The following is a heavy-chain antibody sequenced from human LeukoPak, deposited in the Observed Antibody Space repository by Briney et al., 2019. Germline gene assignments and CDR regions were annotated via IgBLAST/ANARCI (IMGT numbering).Heavy chain of an antibody. J-gene: IGHJ4*02. Sequence: ASVTVSCPSSAYTFTSYYIHWVRQAPGQGLEWMGWINPDSGTTSSAHKFQGRVSMTRDTSISTAYLDLNGLISDDTAVFYCARISRGRYYFDYWGQGTLVTVSS. CDR1: AYTFTSYY. CDR2: INPDSGTT. V-gene: IGHV1-2*07. D-gene: IGHD2-15*01. CDR3: ARISRGRYYFDY.